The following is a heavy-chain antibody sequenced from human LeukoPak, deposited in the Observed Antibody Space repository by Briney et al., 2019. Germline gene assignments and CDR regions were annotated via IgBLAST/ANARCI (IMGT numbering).Heavy chain of an antibody. Sequence: SETLSLTCTVSGGSLTDGDYYWGWVRQPPGTGLQWIATTYEGASLKSRVTISLDTSKDQFSLKLSSVNAADTAMYYCARHRSPLESFHHWGQGTLVTVSS. CDR2: T. J-gene: IGHJ1*01. V-gene: IGHV4-61*08. CDR1: GGSLTDGDYY. D-gene: IGHD3-3*01. CDR3: ARHRSPLESFHH.